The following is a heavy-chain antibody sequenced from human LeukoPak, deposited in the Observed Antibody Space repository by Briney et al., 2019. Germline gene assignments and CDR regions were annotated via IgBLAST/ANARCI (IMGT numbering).Heavy chain of an antibody. V-gene: IGHV4-39*01. CDR2: IYYSGST. CDR3: ARLTIAADDY. D-gene: IGHD6-13*01. Sequence: PSETLSLTCTVSGGSISSYYWGWIRQPPGKGLEWIGSIYYSGSTYYNPPLKSRVTISVDTSKNQFSLKLSSVTAADTAVYYCARLTIAADDYWGQGTLVTVSS. CDR1: GGSISSYY. J-gene: IGHJ4*02.